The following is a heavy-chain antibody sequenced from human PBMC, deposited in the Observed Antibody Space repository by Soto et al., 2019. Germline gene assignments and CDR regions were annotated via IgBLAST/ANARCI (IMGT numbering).Heavy chain of an antibody. D-gene: IGHD3-22*01. J-gene: IGHJ3*01. CDR3: AILAYDTTVSNSYGDDAFDL. CDR2: IYYSGST. V-gene: IGHV4-59*08. Sequence: PSETLSLTCTVSGGSISSYYWSWIRQPPGKGLEWIGYIYYSGSTNYNPSLKSRVTISVDTSKNQFSLKLNSMTAADTAVYYCAILAYDTTVSNSYGDDAFDLWGQGTMVTVSS. CDR1: GGSISSYY.